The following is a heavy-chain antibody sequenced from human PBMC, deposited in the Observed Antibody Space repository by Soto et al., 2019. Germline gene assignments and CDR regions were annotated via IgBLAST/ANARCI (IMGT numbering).Heavy chain of an antibody. J-gene: IGHJ4*02. Sequence: QVQLVQSGAEVKEPGASVKVSCKASGYSFTSYGLSWVRQAPGLGLEWMGWISAYNGNTNYAHKFQGRFTMTTDTSTSTAYMELRSLRSDDTAVYFCARDRRSIAARFDYWGQGTLVTVSP. CDR3: ARDRRSIAARFDY. CDR2: ISAYNGNT. CDR1: GYSFTSYG. D-gene: IGHD6-6*01. V-gene: IGHV1-18*01.